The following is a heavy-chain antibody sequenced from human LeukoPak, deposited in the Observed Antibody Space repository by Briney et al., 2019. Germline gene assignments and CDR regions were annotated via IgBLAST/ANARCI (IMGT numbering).Heavy chain of an antibody. J-gene: IGHJ6*02. CDR1: GFTFSSYE. CDR2: ISSSGNTI. Sequence: GGPLRLSCAASGFTFSSYEMNWVRQAPGKGLEWVSYISSSGNTIYYADSVKGRFTISRDNAKNSLYLQMNSLRAEDTAVYYCAKDPRITIFGVRTYYYYGMDVWGQGTTVTVSS. D-gene: IGHD3-3*01. CDR3: AKDPRITIFGVRTYYYYGMDV. V-gene: IGHV3-48*03.